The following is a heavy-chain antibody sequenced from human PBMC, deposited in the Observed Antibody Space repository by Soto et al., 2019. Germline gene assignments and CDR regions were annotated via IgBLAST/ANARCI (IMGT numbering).Heavy chain of an antibody. CDR2: IYHSGST. Sequence: SETLSLTCTVSGGSISNYYWSWIRQPPGRGLEWIGEIYHSGSTNYNPSLKSRVTISVDKSKNQFSLKLSSVTAADTAVYYCARVQGLTGTTYFDYWGQGTLVTVSS. J-gene: IGHJ4*02. V-gene: IGHV4-59*12. CDR1: GGSISNYY. CDR3: ARVQGLTGTTYFDY. D-gene: IGHD1-7*01.